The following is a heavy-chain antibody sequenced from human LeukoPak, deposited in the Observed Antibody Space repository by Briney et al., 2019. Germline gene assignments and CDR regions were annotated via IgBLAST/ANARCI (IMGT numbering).Heavy chain of an antibody. V-gene: IGHV1-2*02. Sequence: VASVKVSCKTSGYTFTGYYLHWVRQAPGQGLEWMGWINPNSGATNYAQKFQGRVTMTRDTSISTAYMELSRLRSDDTAVYYCARGAPLSQIYFFYYYLDVWAKGTTVTISS. J-gene: IGHJ6*03. CDR1: GYTFTGYY. D-gene: IGHD4/OR15-4a*01. CDR3: ARGAPLSQIYFFYYYLDV. CDR2: INPNSGAT.